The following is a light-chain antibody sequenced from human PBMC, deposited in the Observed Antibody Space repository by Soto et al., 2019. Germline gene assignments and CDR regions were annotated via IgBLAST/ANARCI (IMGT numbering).Light chain of an antibody. CDR1: QSVSSSY. CDR2: GAS. CDR3: QQYGSSPTT. Sequence: EIVLPQSPGPLSLSPVERATLSCRASQSVSSSYLAWYQQKPGQAPRLLIYGASSRATGIPDRFSGSGSGTDFTLTISRLEPEDFAVYYGQQYGSSPTTFGQGAKVDIK. J-gene: IGKJ1*01. V-gene: IGKV3-20*01.